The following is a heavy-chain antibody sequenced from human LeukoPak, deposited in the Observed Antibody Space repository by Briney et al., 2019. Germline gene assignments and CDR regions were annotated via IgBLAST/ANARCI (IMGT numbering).Heavy chain of an antibody. J-gene: IGHJ3*02. CDR1: GGTFSSYA. CDR2: ISAYNGNT. D-gene: IGHD1-26*01. Sequence: GASVKVSCKASGGTFSSYAISWVRQAPGQGLEWMGWISAYNGNTNYAQKLQGRVTMTTDTSTSTAYMELSSLRSEDAAVYYCAREGSGSYAGAFDIWGQGTMVTVSS. V-gene: IGHV1-18*01. CDR3: AREGSGSYAGAFDI.